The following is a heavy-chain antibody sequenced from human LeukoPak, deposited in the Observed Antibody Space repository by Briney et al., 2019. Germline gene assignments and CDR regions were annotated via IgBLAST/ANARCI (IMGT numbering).Heavy chain of an antibody. CDR1: GFTFSGYA. J-gene: IGHJ4*02. CDR3: ARDAAGEDY. Sequence: GGSRRLSCAVSGFTFSGYAMSWVRQAPGKGLEWVSTISGSGDYTYYADSVKGRFSISRDNSKNTLHLQMNSLRAEDTAVYYCARDAAGEDYWGQGTLVTVSS. D-gene: IGHD6-13*01. CDR2: ISGSGDYT. V-gene: IGHV3-23*01.